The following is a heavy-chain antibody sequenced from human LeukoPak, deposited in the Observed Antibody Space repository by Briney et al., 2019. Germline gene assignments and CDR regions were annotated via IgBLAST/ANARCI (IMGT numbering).Heavy chain of an antibody. D-gene: IGHD6-19*01. J-gene: IGHJ4*02. CDR2: IKSKTDGGTT. CDR1: GFTVSSNY. Sequence: GGSLRLSCAASGFTVSSNYMSWVRQAPGKGLEWVGRIKSKTDGGTTDYAAPVKGRFTISRDDSKNTLYLQMNSLKTEDTAVYYCTTDLQQWLSDYWGQGTLVTVSS. V-gene: IGHV3-15*01. CDR3: TTDLQQWLSDY.